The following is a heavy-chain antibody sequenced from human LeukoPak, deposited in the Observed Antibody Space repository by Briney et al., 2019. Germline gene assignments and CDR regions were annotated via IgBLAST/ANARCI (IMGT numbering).Heavy chain of an antibody. V-gene: IGHV3-53*01. CDR2: IYSGGST. CDR1: GFTVSNTH. J-gene: IGHJ3*02. Sequence: GGSLRLSCAASGFTVSNTHMNWVCRAPGKGLEWVSIIYSGGSTYYADSVKGRFTISRDNSNNTLFLQMNSLRAEDTAVYYCARELGATVQSAAFDIWGQGTMVTVSS. CDR3: ARELGATVQSAAFDI. D-gene: IGHD4/OR15-4a*01.